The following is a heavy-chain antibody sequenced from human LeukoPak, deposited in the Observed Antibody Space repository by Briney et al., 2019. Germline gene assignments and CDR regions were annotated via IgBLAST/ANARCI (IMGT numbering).Heavy chain of an antibody. CDR2: IYPGDSDT. J-gene: IGHJ4*02. D-gene: IGHD1-26*01. CDR1: AYSFTTYW. V-gene: IGHV5-51*01. CDR3: ARLVGATTRCFDY. Sequence: AGESLKISCKGSAYSFTTYWFGWVRQMPGKGLEWMGIIYPGDSDTRYSPSFQGQVTISADKSISTAYLQWSSLKASDTAMYYCARLVGATTRCFDYWGQGTLVTVSS.